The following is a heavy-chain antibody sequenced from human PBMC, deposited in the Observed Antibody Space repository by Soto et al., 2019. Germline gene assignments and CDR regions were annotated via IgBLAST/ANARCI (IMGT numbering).Heavy chain of an antibody. J-gene: IGHJ4*02. CDR1: GFTFNNAR. CDR3: TTNGAASVGTLSY. Sequence: LSLSSAASGFTFNNARMSWVRQAPGKGLDWVGRITTKAERGTTDYAASVKGRFTLSRDDSRNTLFLQMNSLKTEDTAVYYCTTNGAASVGTLSYWGQGTMVTVSS. CDR2: ITTKAERGTT. D-gene: IGHD1-26*01. V-gene: IGHV3-15*01.